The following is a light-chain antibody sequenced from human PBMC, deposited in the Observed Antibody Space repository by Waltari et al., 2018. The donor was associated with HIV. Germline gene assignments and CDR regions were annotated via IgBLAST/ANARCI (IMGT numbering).Light chain of an antibody. CDR3: STWDDRLSGVI. J-gene: IGLJ2*01. CDR1: SSNIGNNY. V-gene: IGLV1-47*01. Sequence: QSVVTQPPSASGTPGQRVTISCSGSSSNIGNNYVSWYQHLPGTAPKLLIYNNNERPSGVSDRFSGSKSGPSASLAISGLRFEDEADYYCSTWDDRLSGVIFGGGTKLTVL. CDR2: NNN.